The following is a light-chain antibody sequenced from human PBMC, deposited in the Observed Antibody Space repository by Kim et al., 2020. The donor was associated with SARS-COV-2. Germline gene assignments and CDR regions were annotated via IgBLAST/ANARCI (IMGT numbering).Light chain of an antibody. CDR1: SSNIGAGYD. Sequence: GQRVTISFTGSSSNIGAGYDVHWYQQLPGTAPKLLIYGNSNRPSGVPDRFSGSKSGTSASLAITGLQAEDEADYYCQSYDSSLRGVFGGGTKGTVL. CDR2: GNS. V-gene: IGLV1-40*01. J-gene: IGLJ3*02. CDR3: QSYDSSLRGV.